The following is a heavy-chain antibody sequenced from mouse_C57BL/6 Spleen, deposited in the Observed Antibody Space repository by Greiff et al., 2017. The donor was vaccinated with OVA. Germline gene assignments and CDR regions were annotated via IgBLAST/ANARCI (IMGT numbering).Heavy chain of an antibody. V-gene: IGHV14-3*01. CDR1: GFNIKNTY. CDR3: ARDYGSSYLYVDY. D-gene: IGHD1-1*01. J-gene: IGHJ2*01. Sequence: VQLQQSVAELVRPGASVKLSCTASGFNIKNTYMHWVKQRPEQGLEWLGRIDPANGNTKYAPKFQGNATITADTASNTAYLQLISLTSEDTAIYYCARDYGSSYLYVDYCGQGTTLTVSS. CDR2: IDPANGNT.